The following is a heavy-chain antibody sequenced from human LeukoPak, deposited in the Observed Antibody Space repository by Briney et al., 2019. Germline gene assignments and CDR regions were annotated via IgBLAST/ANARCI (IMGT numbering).Heavy chain of an antibody. CDR2: IYTSGST. CDR1: GGSISSYY. Sequence: LSETLSLTCTVSGGSISSYYWSWIRQPAGKGLEWIRRIYTSGSTNYNPSLKSRVTMSVDTSKNQFSLKLSSVTAADTAVYCCARERGEYDILTGYYTGVSPLDYWGQGTLVTVSS. V-gene: IGHV4-4*07. CDR3: ARERGEYDILTGYYTGVSPLDY. D-gene: IGHD3-9*01. J-gene: IGHJ4*02.